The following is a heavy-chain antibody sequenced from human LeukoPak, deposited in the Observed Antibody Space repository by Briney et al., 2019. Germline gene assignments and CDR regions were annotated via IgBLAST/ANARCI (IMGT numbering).Heavy chain of an antibody. CDR3: ARKVWGSYRYAPAFDI. CDR1: GGSFSGYY. CDR2: IYYSGST. D-gene: IGHD3-16*02. Sequence: SETLSLTCAVYGGSFSGYYWSWIRQPPGKGLEWIGYIYYSGSTNYNPSLKSRVTISVDTSKNQFSLKLSSVTAADTAVYYCARKVWGSYRYAPAFDIWGQGTMVTVSS. V-gene: IGHV4-59*08. J-gene: IGHJ3*02.